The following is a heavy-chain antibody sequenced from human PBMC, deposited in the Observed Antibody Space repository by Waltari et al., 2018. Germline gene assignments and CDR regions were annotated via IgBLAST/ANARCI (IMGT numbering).Heavy chain of an antibody. Sequence: EVQLVESGGGLVQHGGSMGLSCAASGFILSNHDMHWVRQATGKGLEWVSGVGSGGDTYYLDSVKGRFSISRENAKNSLYLQMDSLRAGDTAVYYCARVGDKSLNYGLDVWGQGTTVTVSS. CDR2: VGSGGDT. D-gene: IGHD2-21*01. V-gene: IGHV3-13*01. J-gene: IGHJ6*02. CDR1: GFILSNHD. CDR3: ARVGDKSLNYGLDV.